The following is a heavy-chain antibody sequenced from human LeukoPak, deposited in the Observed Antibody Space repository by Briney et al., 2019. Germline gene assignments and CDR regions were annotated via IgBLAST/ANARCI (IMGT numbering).Heavy chain of an antibody. CDR1: GYTFSSND. Sequence: ASVKVSCKASGYTFSSNDINWVRQATGQGLEWMGWMNPNSGNRGYAQKFQGRVTMTRNTSISTAYMELSSLRSEDTAVYYCARGEGWYGHYYFDYWGQGTLVTVSS. CDR3: ARGEGWYGHYYFDY. V-gene: IGHV1-8*01. D-gene: IGHD6-19*01. CDR2: MNPNSGNR. J-gene: IGHJ4*02.